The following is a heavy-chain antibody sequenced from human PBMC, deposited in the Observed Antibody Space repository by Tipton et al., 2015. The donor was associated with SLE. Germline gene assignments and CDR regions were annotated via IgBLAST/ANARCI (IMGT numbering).Heavy chain of an antibody. CDR2: IYYSGST. D-gene: IGHD6-19*01. J-gene: IGHJ3*02. CDR1: GGSISSSSYY. CDR3: ARGGWGVVDDAFDI. Sequence: TLSLTCTVSGGSISSSSYYWGWIRQPPGKGLEWIGYIYYSGSTNYNPSLKSRVTISVDTSKNQFSLKLSSVTAADTAVYYCARGGWGVVDDAFDIWGQGTMVTVSS. V-gene: IGHV4-61*05.